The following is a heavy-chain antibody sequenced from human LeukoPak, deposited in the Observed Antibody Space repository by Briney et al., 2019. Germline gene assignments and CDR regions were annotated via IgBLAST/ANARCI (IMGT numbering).Heavy chain of an antibody. CDR2: IYYSGST. J-gene: IGHJ3*02. CDR3: ARRDVVVVVAATDAFDI. D-gene: IGHD2-15*01. V-gene: IGHV4-39*01. CDR1: GGSISSSSYY. Sequence: SETLSPTCTVSGGSISSSSYYWGWIRQPPGKGLEWIGSIYYSGSTYYNPSLKSRVTISVDTSKNQFSLKLSSVTAADTAVYYCARRDVVVVVAATDAFDIWGQGTMVTVSS.